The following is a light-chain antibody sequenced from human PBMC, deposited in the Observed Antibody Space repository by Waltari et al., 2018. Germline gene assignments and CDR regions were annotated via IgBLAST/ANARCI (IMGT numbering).Light chain of an antibody. CDR2: RNN. V-gene: IGLV1-47*01. CDR3: AVWDDSLSGRV. CDR1: RSNIGNNY. J-gene: IGLJ3*02. Sequence: QSVLTQPPSASGTPGQRVTISCSGSRSNIGNNYVYWYQQRPGTAPKLLIYRNNPRPSGGPDRFAGSKSGTSASLAVSGLRSEEEADYYCAVWDDSLSGRVFGGGTKVTVL.